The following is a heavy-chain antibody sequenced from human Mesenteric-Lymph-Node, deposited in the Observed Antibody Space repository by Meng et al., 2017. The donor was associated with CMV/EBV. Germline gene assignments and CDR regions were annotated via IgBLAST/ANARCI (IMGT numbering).Heavy chain of an antibody. Sequence: ASGFTFSGYWMHWVRQAPGKGLVWVSRINSDGSSTSYADSVKGRFTISRDNAKNTLYLQTNSLRAEDTAVYYCARDSSGWARYVDLWGRGTLVTVSS. V-gene: IGHV3-74*01. CDR3: ARDSSGWARYVDL. D-gene: IGHD6-19*01. J-gene: IGHJ2*01. CDR2: INSDGSST. CDR1: GFTFSGYW.